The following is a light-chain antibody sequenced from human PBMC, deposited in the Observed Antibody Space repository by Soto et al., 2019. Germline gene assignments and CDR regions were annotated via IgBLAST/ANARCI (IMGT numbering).Light chain of an antibody. V-gene: IGKV3-11*01. CDR2: DAS. CDR3: QQRSNWT. Sequence: EIVLTQSPATLSLSPGERATLSCRASQSVSSYLAWYQQKPGQAPRLLIYDASNRATDIPARFSGSGSGTDFTLTISSLEPEDFAVYYCQQRSNWTFGQGTKV. J-gene: IGKJ1*01. CDR1: QSVSSY.